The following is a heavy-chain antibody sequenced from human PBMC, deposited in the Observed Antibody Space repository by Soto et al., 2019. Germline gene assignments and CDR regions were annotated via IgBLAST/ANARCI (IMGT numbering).Heavy chain of an antibody. Sequence: EVQLLESGGGLVQPGGSLRLSCAASGFTFSSYAMSWVRQAPGKGLEWVSAISGSGGSTYYADSVKGRFTISRYNSKNTLYLQMNSLRAEDTAVYYCAKGGSDYDFWSGYYGTEDYYYYYMDVWGKGTTVTVSS. J-gene: IGHJ6*03. V-gene: IGHV3-23*01. CDR3: AKGGSDYDFWSGYYGTEDYYYYYMDV. CDR2: ISGSGGST. CDR1: GFTFSSYA. D-gene: IGHD3-3*01.